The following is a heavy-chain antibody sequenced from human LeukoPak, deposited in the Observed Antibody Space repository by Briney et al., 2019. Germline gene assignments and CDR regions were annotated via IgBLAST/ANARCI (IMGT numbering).Heavy chain of an antibody. Sequence: GGSLRLSCAASGFTVSSNYMSWVRQAPGPGLEWVSVSYSGGSTYYADSVTVRFTISRDNSINTGDLQMNSLSAEDTAVYYWVKEYNSGGFGAYFDYWGQGTLVTVSS. CDR3: VKEYNSGGFGAYFDY. V-gene: IGHV3-53*05. D-gene: IGHD3-10*01. J-gene: IGHJ4*02. CDR1: GFTVSSNY. CDR2: SYSGGST.